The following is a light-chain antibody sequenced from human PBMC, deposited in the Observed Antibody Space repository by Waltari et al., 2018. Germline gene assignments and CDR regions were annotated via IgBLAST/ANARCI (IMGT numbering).Light chain of an antibody. CDR1: QGISSY. CDR2: DAS. CDR3: QQYYSTPPKT. Sequence: AIRMTQSPFSLSASVGDKVTIICWHSQGISSYLAWYQQKQAKAPKLFIYDASILQSGVPARFSVSGSVTDYTLTISSLQPEDFATYYCQQYYSTPPKTFGQGTRLEIK. V-gene: IGKV1D-43*01. J-gene: IGKJ5*01.